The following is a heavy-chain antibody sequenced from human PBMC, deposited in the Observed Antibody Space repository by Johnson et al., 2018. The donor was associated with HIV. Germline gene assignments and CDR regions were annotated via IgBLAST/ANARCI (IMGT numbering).Heavy chain of an antibody. CDR1: GFAFRNYG. V-gene: IGHV3-33*06. J-gene: IGHJ3*02. CDR3: AKALGWELSI. D-gene: IGHD1-26*01. Sequence: QVQLVESGGGVVQPGTSLRLSCAASGFAFRNYGMHWVRQAPGKGLEWVALIWYDGPDKYYADSVKGRFTISRDNSKNTLYRQMNSRRAEDTAVYYCAKALGWELSIWGQGTMVTVSS. CDR2: IWYDGPDK.